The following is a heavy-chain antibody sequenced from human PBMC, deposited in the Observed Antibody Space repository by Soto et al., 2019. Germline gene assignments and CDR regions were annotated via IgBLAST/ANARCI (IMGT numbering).Heavy chain of an antibody. V-gene: IGHV1-18*01. CDR1: GYTFTSYG. D-gene: IGHD5-18*01. CDR3: ARDQLSYGLDYYMDV. Sequence: QVQLVQSGAEVKKPGASVKVSCTASGYTFTSYGISWVRQAPGQGLEWMGWISAYNGNTNNAQKLQGRVTMTTVTSTSTAYMELRSLRSDDTAVYYCARDQLSYGLDYYMDVWGKGTTVTVSS. CDR2: ISAYNGNT. J-gene: IGHJ6*03.